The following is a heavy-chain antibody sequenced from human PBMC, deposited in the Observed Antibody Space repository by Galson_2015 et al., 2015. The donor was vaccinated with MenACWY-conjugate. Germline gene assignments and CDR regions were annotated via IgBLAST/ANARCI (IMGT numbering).Heavy chain of an antibody. J-gene: IGHJ4*02. CDR1: GYSFSSHF. Sequence: QSGAEVKKPGESLKISCKGSGYSFSSHFIGWVRQVPGKGLEWMGIIYPDDSETRYSPSFQGQVTISADKSISAAYLQWSSLKASDTAMYYCARISGSYYLPDYWGQGTLVTVSS. CDR2: IYPDDSET. D-gene: IGHD1-26*01. V-gene: IGHV5-51*01. CDR3: ARISGSYYLPDY.